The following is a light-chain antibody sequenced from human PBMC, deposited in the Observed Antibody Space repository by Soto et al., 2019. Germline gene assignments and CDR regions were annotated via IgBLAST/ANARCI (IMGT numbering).Light chain of an antibody. Sequence: QSALTQTASVSGSPGQSITTSCPGSSIDVGGYNFVSWYQQHPGKAPKLIIHEVSNRPSGVSNRFSGSKSGNTASLTISGLQAEDEAVYYCCSHSTSVTWMFGGGTKLTVL. J-gene: IGLJ3*02. CDR2: EVS. CDR1: SIDVGGYNF. CDR3: CSHSTSVTWM. V-gene: IGLV2-14*03.